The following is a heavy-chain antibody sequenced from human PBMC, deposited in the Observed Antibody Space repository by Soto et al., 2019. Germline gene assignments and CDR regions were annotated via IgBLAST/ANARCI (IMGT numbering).Heavy chain of an antibody. J-gene: IGHJ4*02. V-gene: IGHV1-46*01. CDR3: ARGGHVVVVTAALDY. CDR2: VNPSGGHT. Sequence: QVQLMQSGAEVKKPGASVKVSCKASGDTFTDYYIHWVRQAPGQGLEWMGTVNPSGGHTTYAQNFLGRVTMTRDTSTSTPYMELTSLTSDDTAIYYCARGGHVVVVTAALDYWGQGTLVTVSS. D-gene: IGHD2-21*02. CDR1: GDTFTDYY.